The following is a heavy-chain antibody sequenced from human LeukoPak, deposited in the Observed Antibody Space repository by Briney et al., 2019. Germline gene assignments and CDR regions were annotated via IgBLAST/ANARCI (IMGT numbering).Heavy chain of an antibody. CDR3: ARPLPPPDYGDYVWFDP. D-gene: IGHD4-17*01. J-gene: IGHJ5*02. CDR1: GGSISSYY. V-gene: IGHV4-59*08. CDR2: IYYSGST. Sequence: SETLSLTCTVSGGSISSYYWSWIRQPPGKGLEWIGYIYYSGSTNYNPSLKSRVTISVATSKNQFSLKLSSVTAADTAVYYCARPLPPPDYGDYVWFDPWGQGTLVTVSS.